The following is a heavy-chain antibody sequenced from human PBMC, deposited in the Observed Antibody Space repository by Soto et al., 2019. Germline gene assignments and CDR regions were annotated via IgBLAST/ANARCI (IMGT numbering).Heavy chain of an antibody. CDR1: GFTFSTYW. Sequence: GGSLRLSCAGSGFTFSTYWMHWVRQAPGTGLEWVSRIKGDGSSTSYADSVKGRFTISRDNAKNTVYLQMNSLGAEDTAVYWCASSIRNYYGVDVWGQGTTVTVSS. J-gene: IGHJ6*02. CDR2: IKGDGSST. D-gene: IGHD2-21*01. V-gene: IGHV3-74*01. CDR3: ASSIRNYYGVDV.